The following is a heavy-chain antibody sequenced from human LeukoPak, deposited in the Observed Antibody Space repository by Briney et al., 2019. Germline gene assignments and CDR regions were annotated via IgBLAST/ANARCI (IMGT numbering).Heavy chain of an antibody. J-gene: IGHJ1*01. CDR1: GFTFSSHA. CDR2: ISGGGDNT. D-gene: IGHD3-3*01. V-gene: IGHV3-23*01. Sequence: GGPLRLSCAASGFTFSSHAMSWVRQAPGKGLEWVSAISGGGDNTYYADSVKGRFTISRDNSKNTLYLQMNSLRAEDTALYYCAKLTYYDFWSGYQYFQHWGQGTLVTVSS. CDR3: AKLTYYDFWSGYQYFQH.